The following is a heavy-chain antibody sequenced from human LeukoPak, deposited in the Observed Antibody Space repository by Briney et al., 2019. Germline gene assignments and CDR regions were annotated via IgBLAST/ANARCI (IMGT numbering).Heavy chain of an antibody. CDR1: GFAFSSYS. D-gene: IGHD2-15*01. CDR2: ISGSSNTI. J-gene: IGHJ6*03. Sequence: GSLRLSCAASGFAFSSYSMNWVRQAPGKGLEWLSYISGSSNTIYYADSVKGRFTISRDNAKNSQYLQMNSLRAEDTAVYYCARESLGYCSGSTCYYFYMDFWGKGTTVTVSS. CDR3: ARESLGYCSGSTCYYFYMDF. V-gene: IGHV3-48*04.